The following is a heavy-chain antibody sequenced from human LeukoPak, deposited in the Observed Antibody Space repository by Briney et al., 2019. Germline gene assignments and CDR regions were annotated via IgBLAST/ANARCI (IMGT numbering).Heavy chain of an antibody. V-gene: IGHV3-7*04. D-gene: IGHD1-1*01. CDR2: INQNGSLT. CDR1: GFSFGGHW. J-gene: IGHJ5*01. Sequence: GGSLRLSCVASGFSFGGHWMTWARQAPGKGLEWVATINQNGSLTYYVDSVEGRFTISRDNAMKSLFLQMNGLRGEDVGVYYCARVNWIGVLFDCWGQGTPVTVSS. CDR3: ARVNWIGVLFDC.